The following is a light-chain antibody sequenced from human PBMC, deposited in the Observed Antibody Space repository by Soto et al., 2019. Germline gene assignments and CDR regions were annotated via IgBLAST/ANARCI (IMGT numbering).Light chain of an antibody. CDR2: GAS. V-gene: IGKV3-15*01. CDR1: QSVSSN. Sequence: EIVMTQSPATLSVSPGERATLSCRASQSVSSNLAWYQQKPGQAPRLLIFGASTRAPGIPARFSGSGSGTEFTLTVSSLQSADVAVYYCQQYTNWRGTFGQGTKLEIK. J-gene: IGKJ2*01. CDR3: QQYTNWRGT.